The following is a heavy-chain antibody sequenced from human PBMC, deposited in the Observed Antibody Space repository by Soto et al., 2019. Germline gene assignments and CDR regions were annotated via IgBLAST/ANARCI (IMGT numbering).Heavy chain of an antibody. D-gene: IGHD2-15*01. V-gene: IGHV3-23*01. CDR3: ARYCSVGSCYATDY. CDR1: GFTFSSYA. J-gene: IGHJ4*02. CDR2: ISGSGGST. Sequence: GGSLRLSCAASGFTFSSYAMSWVRQAPGKGLEWVSAISGSGGSTYYADSVKGRFTISRDNSKNSLYLQMNSLRAGDTAVYYCARYCSVGSCYATDYWGQGTLVTVSS.